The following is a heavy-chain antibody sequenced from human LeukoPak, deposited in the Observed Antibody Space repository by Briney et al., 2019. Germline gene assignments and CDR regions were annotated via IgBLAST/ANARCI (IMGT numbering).Heavy chain of an antibody. CDR3: AKIELSGYYTAYYFDY. D-gene: IGHD3-22*01. CDR1: GFTFSSYS. CDR2: ISGSGGST. V-gene: IGHV3-23*01. J-gene: IGHJ4*02. Sequence: PGGSLRLSCAASGFTFSSYSMNWVRQAPGKGLEWVSAISGSGGSTYYADSVKGRYTISRDNSKNTLYLQMNSLRAEDTAVYYCAKIELSGYYTAYYFDYWGQGTLVTVSS.